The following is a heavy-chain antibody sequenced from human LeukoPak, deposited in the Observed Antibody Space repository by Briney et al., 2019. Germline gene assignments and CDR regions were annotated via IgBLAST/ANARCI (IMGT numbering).Heavy chain of an antibody. V-gene: IGHV3-20*04. CDR1: GFTFDDYG. CDR2: INWNGGST. J-gene: IGHJ4*02. Sequence: GGSLRLSCAASGFTFDDYGMSWVRQAPGKGLEWVSGINWNGGSTGYADSVKGRFTISRDNAKNSLYLQMNSLRAEDTALYYCARGLRMDSGYAPLTSWGQGTLVTVSS. CDR3: ARGLRMDSGYAPLTS. D-gene: IGHD5-12*01.